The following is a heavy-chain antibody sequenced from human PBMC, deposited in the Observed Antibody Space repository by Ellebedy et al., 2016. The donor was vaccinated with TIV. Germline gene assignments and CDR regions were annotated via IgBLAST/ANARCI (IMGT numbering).Heavy chain of an antibody. CDR1: GGTFSSYA. CDR2: ISAYNGNT. Sequence: AASVKVSCKASGGTFSSYAISWVRQAPGQGLEWMGWISAYNGNTNYAQKLQGRVTMTTDTSTSTAYMELRSLRSDDTAVYYCARDLITMVRGVFRTAAYWGQGTLVTVSS. D-gene: IGHD3-10*01. CDR3: ARDLITMVRGVFRTAAY. J-gene: IGHJ4*02. V-gene: IGHV1-18*01.